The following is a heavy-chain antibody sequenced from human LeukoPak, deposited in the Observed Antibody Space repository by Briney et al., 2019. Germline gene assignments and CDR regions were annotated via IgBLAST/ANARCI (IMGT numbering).Heavy chain of an antibody. Sequence: SETLSLTCTVSGGSISSGSYYWSWIRQPAGKGLEWIGRIYTSGSTNYNPSLKSRVTISVDTSENQFSLKLSSVTAADTAVYYCARGGYSYGDDYWGQGTLVTVSS. V-gene: IGHV4-61*02. CDR1: GGSISSGSYY. CDR2: IYTSGST. CDR3: ARGGYSYGDDY. D-gene: IGHD5-18*01. J-gene: IGHJ4*02.